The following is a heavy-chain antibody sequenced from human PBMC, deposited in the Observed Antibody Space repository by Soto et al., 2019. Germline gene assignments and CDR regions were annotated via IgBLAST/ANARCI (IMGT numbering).Heavy chain of an antibody. CDR3: ARTPDCTNGVCSAGFDY. V-gene: IGHV3-11*06. J-gene: IGHJ4*02. D-gene: IGHD2-8*01. CDR1: GFTFSDYY. Sequence: GGSLRLSCAASGFTFSDYYMSWIRQAPGKGLEWVSYISSSSSYTNYADSVKGRFTISRDNAKNSLYLQMNSLRAEDTAVYYCARTPDCTNGVCSAGFDYWGQGTLVTVSS. CDR2: ISSSSSYT.